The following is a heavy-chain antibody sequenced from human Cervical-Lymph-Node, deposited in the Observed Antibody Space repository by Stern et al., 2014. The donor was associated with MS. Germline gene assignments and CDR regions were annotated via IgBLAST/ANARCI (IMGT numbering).Heavy chain of an antibody. CDR2: IETNTGNP. Sequence: QMQLVQYGSELKKPGASGKVSCKASGYTFTNYAMNWVRQATGQGLESMGWIETNTGNPPYAQAFTGRFVFTVDSSVITAYLQISSLKAEDTAVYYGARVISGYYYPFGYWGQGTLVTVSS. J-gene: IGHJ4*02. D-gene: IGHD3-22*01. CDR1: GYTFTNYA. CDR3: ARVISGYYYPFGY. V-gene: IGHV7-4-1*02.